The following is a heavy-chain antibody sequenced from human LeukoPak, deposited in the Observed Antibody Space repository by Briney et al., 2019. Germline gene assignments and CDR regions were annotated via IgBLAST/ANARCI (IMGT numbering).Heavy chain of an antibody. D-gene: IGHD1-1*01. Sequence: SETLSLTCAVYGGSFSGYYWSWIRQPPGKGLEWIGEINHSGSTNYNPSLKSRVTISVDTPKNQFSLKLSSVTAADTAVYYCARARVRRWFDPWGQGTLVTVSS. CDR3: ARARVRRWFDP. CDR1: GGSFSGYY. V-gene: IGHV4-34*01. J-gene: IGHJ5*02. CDR2: INHSGST.